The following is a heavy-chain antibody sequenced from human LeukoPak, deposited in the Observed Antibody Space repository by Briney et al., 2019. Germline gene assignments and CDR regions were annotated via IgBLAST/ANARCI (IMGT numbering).Heavy chain of an antibody. CDR2: INHSGST. V-gene: IGHV4-34*01. D-gene: IGHD3-22*01. CDR3: ARGARAYDSSGYYYDY. Sequence: SETLSPTCAVYGGSFSGYYWSWIRQPPGKGLEWIGEINHSGSTNYNPSLKSRVTIPVDTSKNQFSLKLSSVTAADTAVYYCARGARAYDSSGYYYDYWGQGTLVTVSS. CDR1: GGSFSGYY. J-gene: IGHJ4*02.